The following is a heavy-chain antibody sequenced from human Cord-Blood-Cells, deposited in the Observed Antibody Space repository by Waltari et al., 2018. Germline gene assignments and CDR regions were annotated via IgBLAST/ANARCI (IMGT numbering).Heavy chain of an antibody. D-gene: IGHD1-1*01. V-gene: IGHV1-69*04. CDR3: ARDRELENSDAFDI. Sequence: QVQLVQSGAAVKKPGSSVKVSCKASGGTFSSYPISWVRQAPGQGLEWMGGIIPILGIANYAQKFQGRVTITADESTSTAYMELSSLRSEDTAVYYCARDRELENSDAFDIWGQGTMVTVSS. CDR1: GGTFSSYP. J-gene: IGHJ3*02. CDR2: IIPILGIA.